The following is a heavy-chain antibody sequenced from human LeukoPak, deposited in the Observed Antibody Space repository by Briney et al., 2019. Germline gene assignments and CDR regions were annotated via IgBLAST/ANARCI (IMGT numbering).Heavy chain of an antibody. CDR3: AKADSSSWYSGFLH. CDR1: EFTFSSYA. D-gene: IGHD6-13*01. J-gene: IGHJ4*02. Sequence: GGSLRLSCAASEFTFSSYAMSWVRQAPGKGLEWVSAISGSGGSTYYADSVKGRFTISRDNSKNTLYLQMNSLRAEDTAVYYCAKADSSSWYSGFLHWGQGTLVTVSS. CDR2: ISGSGGST. V-gene: IGHV3-23*01.